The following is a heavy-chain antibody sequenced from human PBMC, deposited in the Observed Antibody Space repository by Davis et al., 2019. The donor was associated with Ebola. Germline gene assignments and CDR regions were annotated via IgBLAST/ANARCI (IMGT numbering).Heavy chain of an antibody. CDR3: AKGIAAAGPGLDY. V-gene: IGHV4-38-2*01. CDR2: IYHSGST. Sequence: LRLSCAVSGYSISSGYYWGWIRQPPGKGLEWIGSIYHSGSTYYNPSLKSRVTISVDTSKNQFSLKLSSVTAADTAVYYCAKGIAAAGPGLDYWGQGTLVTVSS. CDR1: GYSISSGYY. J-gene: IGHJ4*02. D-gene: IGHD6-13*01.